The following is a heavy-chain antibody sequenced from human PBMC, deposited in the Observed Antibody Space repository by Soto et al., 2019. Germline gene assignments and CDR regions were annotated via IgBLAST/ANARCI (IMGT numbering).Heavy chain of an antibody. Sequence: SVKVSCKASGGTFSSYAISWVRQAPGQGLEWMGGIIPIFGTASYAQKFQGRVTITADESTSTAYMELSSLRSEDTAVYYCARNREDIVVVVAATFANWFDPWGQGTLVTVSS. CDR1: GGTFSSYA. CDR2: IIPIFGTA. J-gene: IGHJ5*02. CDR3: ARNREDIVVVVAATFANWFDP. V-gene: IGHV1-69*13. D-gene: IGHD2-15*01.